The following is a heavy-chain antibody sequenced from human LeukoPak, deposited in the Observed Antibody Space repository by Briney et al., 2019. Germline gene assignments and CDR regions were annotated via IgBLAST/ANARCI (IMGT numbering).Heavy chain of an antibody. CDR2: IYYSGST. CDR3: ARDTGGFDY. CDR1: GGSISSYY. Sequence: SETLSLTCTVSGGSISSYYWSWIRQPPGKGLEWIGYIYYSGSTNYNPSLKSRVTISVDTSKNQFSLKLSSVTAADTAVYYCARDTGGFDYWGQGTLVTVSS. V-gene: IGHV4-59*01. D-gene: IGHD3-10*01. J-gene: IGHJ4*02.